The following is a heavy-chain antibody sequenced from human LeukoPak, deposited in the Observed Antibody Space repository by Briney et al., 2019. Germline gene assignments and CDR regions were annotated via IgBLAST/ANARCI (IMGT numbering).Heavy chain of an antibody. D-gene: IGHD1-1*01. CDR3: GSGPVGTTVP. V-gene: IGHV3-23*01. J-gene: IGHJ5*02. Sequence: GGSLRLSCAASGFSFGSYAMGWTRQAPGQGPEWVSAISGSGSHANYAESVKGRFTTSRDNSKNTLYLQMHSLIAADTAVYYCGSGPVGTTVPWGQGTLVTVSS. CDR1: GFSFGSYA. CDR2: ISGSGSHA.